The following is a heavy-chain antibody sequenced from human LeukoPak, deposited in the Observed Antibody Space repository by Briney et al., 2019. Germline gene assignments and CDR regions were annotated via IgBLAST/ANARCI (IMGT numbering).Heavy chain of an antibody. D-gene: IGHD5-24*01. CDR3: AKTGTDDGYSIYFDH. J-gene: IGHJ4*02. CDR2: ISGSGGST. Sequence: GGSLRLSCAASGLTFSRYAMSWVRQAPGKGLEWVSTISGSGGSTYNADSVKGRFTISRDNSQNTLYLQMNSLRAEDTAIYYCAKTGTDDGYSIYFDHWGQGTLVTVSS. V-gene: IGHV3-23*01. CDR1: GLTFSRYA.